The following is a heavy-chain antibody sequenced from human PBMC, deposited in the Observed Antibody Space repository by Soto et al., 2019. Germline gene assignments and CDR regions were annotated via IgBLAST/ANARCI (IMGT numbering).Heavy chain of an antibody. CDR3: TTDGGIVVVPARYYYYGMDA. D-gene: IGHD2-2*01. CDR1: GFTFSNAW. V-gene: IGHV3-15*01. CDR2: IKSKTDGGTT. J-gene: IGHJ6*02. Sequence: PGGSLRLSCAASGFTFSNAWMSWVRQAPGKGLEWVGRIKSKTDGGTTGYAAPVKGRFTISRDDSKNTLYLQMNSPKTEDTAVYYCTTDGGIVVVPARYYYYGMDAWGQGTTVTVSS.